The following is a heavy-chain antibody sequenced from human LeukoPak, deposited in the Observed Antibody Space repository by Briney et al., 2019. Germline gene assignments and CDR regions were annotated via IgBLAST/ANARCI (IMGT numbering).Heavy chain of an antibody. CDR2: IKEDGSGN. V-gene: IGHV3-7*04. Sequence: GGSLRLSCAASGFTFSSYWMSWVRQAPGKGLEWVANIKEDGSGNYYVDSVKGRFTISRDNAKNSLFLNMISLRAEDTAVYYCARRRDLDHWGQGTLVTVSS. CDR3: ARRRDLDH. CDR1: GFTFSSYW. J-gene: IGHJ4*02.